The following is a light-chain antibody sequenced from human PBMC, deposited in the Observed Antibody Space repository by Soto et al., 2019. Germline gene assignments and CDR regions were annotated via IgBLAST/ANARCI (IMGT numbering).Light chain of an antibody. V-gene: IGLV2-14*01. J-gene: IGLJ1*01. Sequence: QSVLTQPASVSGSPGQSITISCTGTSSDVGGYNYVSWYQQHPGKAPKPMIYDVSNRPSGVSNRFSGSKSGNTASLTISGVQAEDEADYYCRSYTSSSTHVFGTGTKVTVL. CDR1: SSDVGGYNY. CDR3: RSYTSSSTHV. CDR2: DVS.